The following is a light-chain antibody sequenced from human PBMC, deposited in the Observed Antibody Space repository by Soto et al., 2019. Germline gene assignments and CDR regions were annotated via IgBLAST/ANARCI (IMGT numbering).Light chain of an antibody. V-gene: IGKV1-33*01. CDR2: DAS. CDR3: QQYDYSPCS. J-gene: IGKJ2*04. Sequence: DIQMTQSPSSLSASVGDRVTITCQASQDISNYLNWYQQKPGKAPKLLIYDASNLETGVPSRFSGSGSGTDFTFTISSLQPEDIAVYHCQQYDYSPCSFGQGTKLQI. CDR1: QDISNY.